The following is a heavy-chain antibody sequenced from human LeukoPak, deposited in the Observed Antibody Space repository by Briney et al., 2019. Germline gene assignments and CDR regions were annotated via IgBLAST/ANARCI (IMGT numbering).Heavy chain of an antibody. CDR3: ARVNRIAAAGTDAFDI. J-gene: IGHJ3*02. D-gene: IGHD6-13*01. V-gene: IGHV4-59*01. Sequence: SETLSLTCTVSGGSISSYYWSWIRQPPGKGLEWIGYIYYSGSTNYNPSLKSRVTISVDTSKNQFSLKLSSVTAADTAVYYCARVNRIAAAGTDAFDIWGQGTMVTVSS. CDR2: IYYSGST. CDR1: GGSISSYY.